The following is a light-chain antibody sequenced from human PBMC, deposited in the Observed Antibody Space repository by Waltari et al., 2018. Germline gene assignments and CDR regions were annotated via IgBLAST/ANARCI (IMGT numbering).Light chain of an antibody. J-gene: IGKJ2*01. V-gene: IGKV4-1*01. Sequence: DIVMTQSPDSLAVSLGEGATVNCKSSQTVFYSSTNKNYLAWYQQKPGQPPKLLLYWASTRESGVPDRFSGSGSETDFTLTIISLQAEDVAVYYCQQYYSTPPTFGQGTKLEI. CDR3: QQYYSTPPT. CDR1: QTVFYSSTNKNY. CDR2: WAS.